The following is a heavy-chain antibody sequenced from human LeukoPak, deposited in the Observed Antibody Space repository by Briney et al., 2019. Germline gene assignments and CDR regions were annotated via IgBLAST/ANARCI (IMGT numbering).Heavy chain of an antibody. CDR2: IYHSGST. D-gene: IGHD4-11*01. CDR1: GYSISSGYY. CDR3: ARLQDFDY. V-gene: IGHV4-38-2*01. J-gene: IGHJ4*02. Sequence: PSETLSLTCAVSGYSISSGYYWGWIRQPPGKGLEWIGSIYHSGSTYYNPSLKSRVTISVDTSKNQFSLKLSSLSAADTAVYYCARLQDFDYWGQGTLVTVSS.